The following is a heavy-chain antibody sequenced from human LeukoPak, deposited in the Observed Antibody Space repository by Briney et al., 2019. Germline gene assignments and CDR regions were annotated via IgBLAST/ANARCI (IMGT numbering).Heavy chain of an antibody. J-gene: IGHJ3*02. D-gene: IGHD3-9*01. Sequence: SVKVSCKASGGTFSSYAISRVRQAPGQGLEWMGGIIPIFGTANYAQKFQGRVTITADESTSTAYMELSSLRSEDTAVYYCARDYDILTGRYAFDIWGQGTMVTVSS. CDR3: ARDYDILTGRYAFDI. CDR1: GGTFSSYA. CDR2: IIPIFGTA. V-gene: IGHV1-69*13.